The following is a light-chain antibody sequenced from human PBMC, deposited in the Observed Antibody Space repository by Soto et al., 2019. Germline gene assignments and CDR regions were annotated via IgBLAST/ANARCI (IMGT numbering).Light chain of an antibody. J-gene: IGKJ1*01. CDR2: GAS. Sequence: EIVLTQSPGTLSLSPGERATLSCRASQSVSSSYLAWYQQKPGQAPRLLIYGASSRATGIPDRFSGSWSGTDFTLTISRLEPEDFAVYQCQQYGSSPWTFGQGTKVEIK. CDR1: QSVSSSY. V-gene: IGKV3-20*01. CDR3: QQYGSSPWT.